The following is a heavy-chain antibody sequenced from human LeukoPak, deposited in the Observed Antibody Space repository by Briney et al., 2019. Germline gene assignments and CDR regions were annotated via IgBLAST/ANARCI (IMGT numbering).Heavy chain of an antibody. V-gene: IGHV4-34*01. CDR3: ARDRRDSGFYKVDY. Sequence: SETLSLTCAVYGGSYWSWIRQPPGKGLEWIGEINHSGSANYNPSLKSRVTLSIDKSKNQFSLNLNSVTAADTAVYYCARDRRDSGFYKVDYWGQGTLITVSS. D-gene: IGHD3-3*01. J-gene: IGHJ4*02. CDR2: INHSGSA. CDR1: GGSY.